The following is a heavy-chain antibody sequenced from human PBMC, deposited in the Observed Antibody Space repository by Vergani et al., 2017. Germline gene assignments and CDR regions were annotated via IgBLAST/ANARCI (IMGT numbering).Heavy chain of an antibody. CDR2: IYYSGST. D-gene: IGHD2/OR15-2a*01. Sequence: QVQRQESGPGLVKPSETLSLTCTVSGGSISSYYWSWIRQPPGKGLEWIGYIYYSGSTNYNPSLKSRVTISVDTSKNQFSLKLSSVTAADTAVYYCARDLNRGWFDAWGQGTLVTVSS. J-gene: IGHJ5*02. CDR1: GGSISSYY. CDR3: ARDLNRGWFDA. V-gene: IGHV4-59*01.